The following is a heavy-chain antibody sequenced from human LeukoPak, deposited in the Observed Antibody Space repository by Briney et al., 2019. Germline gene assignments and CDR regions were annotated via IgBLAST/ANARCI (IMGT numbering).Heavy chain of an antibody. Sequence: GSLRLSCAASGFTFSSYSMNWVRQPPGKGLEWVGEINHSGSTNYNPSLKSRVTISVDTSKNQFSLKLSSVTAADTAVYYCARGSCSGGSCYNPTQSHYFDYWGQGTLVTVSS. D-gene: IGHD2-15*01. J-gene: IGHJ4*02. CDR2: INHSGST. CDR3: ARGSCSGGSCYNPTQSHYFDY. V-gene: IGHV4-34*01. CDR1: GFTFSSYS.